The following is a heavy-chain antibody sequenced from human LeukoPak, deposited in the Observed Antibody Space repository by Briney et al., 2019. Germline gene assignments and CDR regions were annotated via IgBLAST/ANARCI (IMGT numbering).Heavy chain of an antibody. D-gene: IGHD3-10*01. CDR1: GGSISSYY. V-gene: IGHV4-59*08. CDR3: ARFGAYGSGSYYKRPYYFDY. Sequence: SETLSLTCTVSGGSISSYYWSWIRQPPGKGLEWIGYIYYSGSTNYNPSLKSRVTISVDTSKNQFSLKLSSVTAADTAVYYCARFGAYGSGSYYKRPYYFDYWGQGTLVTVSS. J-gene: IGHJ4*02. CDR2: IYYSGST.